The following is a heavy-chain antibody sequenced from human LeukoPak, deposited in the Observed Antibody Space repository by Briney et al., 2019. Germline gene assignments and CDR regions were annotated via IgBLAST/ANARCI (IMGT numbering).Heavy chain of an antibody. V-gene: IGHV4-59*01. Sequence: SETLSLTCTVSGGSISSYYWNWIRQPPGKGLDWIGYIYYSGSTNYNPSLKSRVTISVDTSKNQFSLKLSSVTAADTAVYYCARGSTMGYSSSWYRWGQGTLVTVSS. J-gene: IGHJ4*02. D-gene: IGHD6-13*01. CDR2: IYYSGST. CDR3: ARGSTMGYSSSWYR. CDR1: GGSISSYY.